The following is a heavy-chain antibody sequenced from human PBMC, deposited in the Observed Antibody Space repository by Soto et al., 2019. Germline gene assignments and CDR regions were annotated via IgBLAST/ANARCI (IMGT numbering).Heavy chain of an antibody. V-gene: IGHV1-3*01. CDR1: GYTFTSYA. Sequence: ASVKVSCKASGYTFTSYAMHWVRQAPGQRLEWMGWINAGNGNTKYSQKFQGRVTITRDTSASTAYMELSSLRSEDTAVYYCARDRITGTPRSNWFDPWGQGTLVTVSS. CDR2: INAGNGNT. D-gene: IGHD1-7*01. J-gene: IGHJ5*02. CDR3: ARDRITGTPRSNWFDP.